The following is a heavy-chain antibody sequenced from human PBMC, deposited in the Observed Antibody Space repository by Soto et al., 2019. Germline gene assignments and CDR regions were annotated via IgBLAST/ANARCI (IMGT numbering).Heavy chain of an antibody. CDR1: GASISSYY. Sequence: QVQLQESGPGLVKPSETLSLTCTVSGASISSYYWSWIRQPPGKGLEWIGYIYYSGSTNYNPSLKSRVTIAVHTTNNHYSLKMSSVTAADTAVYYCAGVETVGYSGPFDYWGQGTLVTVSS. CDR2: IYYSGST. CDR3: AGVETVGYSGPFDY. D-gene: IGHD6-13*01. J-gene: IGHJ4*02. V-gene: IGHV4-59*01.